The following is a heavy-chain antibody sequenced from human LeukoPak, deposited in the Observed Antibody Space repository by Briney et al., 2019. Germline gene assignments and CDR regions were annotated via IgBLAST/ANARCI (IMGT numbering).Heavy chain of an antibody. CDR3: ARDTYGSGSYTWIY. D-gene: IGHD3-10*01. CDR1: GGSISSYY. J-gene: IGHJ4*02. V-gene: IGHV4-4*07. CDR2: IYTSGST. Sequence: SETLSLTCTVSGGSISSYYWSWIRQPAGKGLEWIGRIYTSGSTNYNPSLKSRVTMSVDKSKNQFSLKLSSVTAADTAVYYCARDTYGSGSYTWIYWGQGTLVTVSS.